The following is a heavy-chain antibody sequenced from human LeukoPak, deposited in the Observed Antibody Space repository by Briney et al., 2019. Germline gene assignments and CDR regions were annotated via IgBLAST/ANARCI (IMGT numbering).Heavy chain of an antibody. V-gene: IGHV4-34*01. J-gene: IGHJ2*01. CDR1: GGSFSGYY. CDR2: INHSGST. Sequence: SETLSLTCAVYGGSFSGYYWSWIRQPPGKGLEWIGEINHSGSTNYNPSLKSRVTISVDTSKNQFSLKLSSVTAADTAVYYCARGTAGYGDYEALRLWGRGTLVTVSS. D-gene: IGHD4-17*01. CDR3: ARGTAGYGDYEALRL.